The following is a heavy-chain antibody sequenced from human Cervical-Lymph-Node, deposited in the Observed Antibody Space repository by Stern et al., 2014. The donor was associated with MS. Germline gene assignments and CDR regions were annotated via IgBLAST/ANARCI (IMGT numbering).Heavy chain of an antibody. CDR2: ITPNGGDT. J-gene: IGHJ4*02. CDR1: GYTFTGYH. Sequence: VQLVESGAEVKKPGASVKVSCKASGYTFTGYHMHWVRQAPGQGLEWMGRITPNGGDTNYAQKFQGRVTITRDTSISTAYMELSRLTSDDTAVYYCARGWLADWGQGALVTVSS. CDR3: ARGWLAD. V-gene: IGHV1-2*06. D-gene: IGHD6-19*01.